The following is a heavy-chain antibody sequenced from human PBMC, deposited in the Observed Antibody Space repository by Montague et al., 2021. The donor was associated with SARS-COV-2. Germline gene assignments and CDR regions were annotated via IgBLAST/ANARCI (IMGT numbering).Heavy chain of an antibody. CDR3: ARSDLSVIVLVVYATRGGYFDL. D-gene: IGHD2-8*02. J-gene: IGHJ2*01. CDR1: GGSISSSSYY. V-gene: IGHV4-39*07. CDR2: IYYSGST. Sequence: SETLSLTCTVSGGSISSSSYYWGWVRQPPGKGLEWIGSIYYSGSTYYNPSLKSRVTISVDTSKNQFSLKLSSVTAADTAAYYCARSDLSVIVLVVYATRGGYFDLWGHGTLVTVSS.